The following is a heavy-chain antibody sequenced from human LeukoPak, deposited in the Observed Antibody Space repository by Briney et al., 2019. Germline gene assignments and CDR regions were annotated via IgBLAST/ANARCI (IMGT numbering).Heavy chain of an antibody. CDR3: ATGYYYDSSGTHDY. CDR2: FDPEDGET. J-gene: IGHJ4*02. CDR1: GYTLTELS. D-gene: IGHD3-22*01. V-gene: IGHV1-24*01. Sequence: ASVKVSCKVSGYTLTELSMHWVRQAPGKGLEWMGGFDPEDGETIYAQKFQGRVAMTEDTSTDTAYMELSSLRSEDTAVYYCATGYYYDSSGTHDYWGQGTLVTVSS.